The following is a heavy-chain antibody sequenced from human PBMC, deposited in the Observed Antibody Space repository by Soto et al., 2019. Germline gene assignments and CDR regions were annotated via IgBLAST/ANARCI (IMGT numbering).Heavy chain of an antibody. J-gene: IGHJ4*02. CDR1: GGSISSYY. V-gene: IGHV4-59*08. D-gene: IGHD2-2*03. CDR2: IYYSGST. CDR3: ARRPGYCSSTSCSRHYFDY. Sequence: SETLSLTCTVSGGSISSYYWSWIRQPPGKGLEWIGYIYYSGSTNYNPSLKSRVTISVDTSKNQFSLKLSSVTAADTAVYYCARRPGYCSSTSCSRHYFDYWGQGTLVTVSS.